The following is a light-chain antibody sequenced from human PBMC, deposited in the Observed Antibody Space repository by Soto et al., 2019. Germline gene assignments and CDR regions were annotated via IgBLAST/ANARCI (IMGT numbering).Light chain of an antibody. J-gene: IGKJ1*01. Sequence: ETVMTQSPATLSVSPGDRATLACRASESVNNNLSWYQQKPDQAPRVLIYCASTRVPGVPARFSGSGSGTEFTLTISSLQSEDFAFYYCHHDNKSRTFGQGTRVEIK. V-gene: IGKV3-15*01. CDR1: ESVNNN. CDR2: CAS. CDR3: HHDNKSRT.